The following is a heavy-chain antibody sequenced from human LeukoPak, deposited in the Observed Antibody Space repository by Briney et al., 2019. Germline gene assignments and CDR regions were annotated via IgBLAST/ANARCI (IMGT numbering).Heavy chain of an antibody. CDR2: INHGGGT. V-gene: IGHV4-34*01. J-gene: IGHJ2*01. CDR3: ARGQGAARYFDL. CDR1: VGSFSGYQ. Sequence: PSETLSLTCDVYVGSFSGYQWNLFRQPPGKGLEWIGEINHGGGTNSNPSLKSRVTLSVDTSKNQLSLKLTSVTAADTAVYYCARGQGAARYFDLWGRGTLVTVSS. D-gene: IGHD3-16*01.